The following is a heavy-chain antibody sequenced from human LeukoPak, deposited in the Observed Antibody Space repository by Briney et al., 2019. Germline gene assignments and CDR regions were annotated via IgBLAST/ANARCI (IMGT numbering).Heavy chain of an antibody. J-gene: IGHJ6*02. CDR3: ARGFTAMVYYYYYGMDV. CDR2: MNPNSGNT. CDR1: GYTFTSYD. D-gene: IGHD5-18*01. Sequence: ASVKVSCTASGYTFTSYDINWVRQATGQGLEWMGWMNPNSGNTGYAQKFQGRVTMTRNTSISTAYMELSSLRSEDTAVYYCARGFTAMVYYYYYGMDVWGQGTTVTVSS. V-gene: IGHV1-8*01.